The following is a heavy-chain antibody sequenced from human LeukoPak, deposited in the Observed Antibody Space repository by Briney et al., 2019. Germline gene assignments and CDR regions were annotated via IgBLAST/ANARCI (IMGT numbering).Heavy chain of an antibody. CDR1: GFTFSSYA. CDR2: ISGSGGST. Sequence: GFLRLSCAASGFTFSSYAMSWVRQAPGKGLEWVSAISGSGGSTYYADSVKGRFTISRDNSKNTLYLQMNSLRAEDTAVYYCAKEFYDYVWGSYRPPNWFDPWGQGTLVTVSS. CDR3: AKEFYDYVWGSYRPPNWFDP. D-gene: IGHD3-16*02. J-gene: IGHJ5*02. V-gene: IGHV3-23*01.